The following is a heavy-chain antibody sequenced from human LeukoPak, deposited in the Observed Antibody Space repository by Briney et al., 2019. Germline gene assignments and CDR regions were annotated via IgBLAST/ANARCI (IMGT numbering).Heavy chain of an antibody. V-gene: IGHV5-51*01. J-gene: IGHJ4*02. CDR3: ARRPGYYYGSGSYYKTYYFDY. CDR1: GYGFTSYW. D-gene: IGHD3-10*01. Sequence: GEALQISYKGSGYGFTSYWIGWVRQMPGKGREWMGSIYPGDSDTRYSPSFQGQVTISADKSISTAYLQWSSLKASDTAMYYCARRPGYYYGSGSYYKTYYFDYWGQGTLVTVSS. CDR2: IYPGDSDT.